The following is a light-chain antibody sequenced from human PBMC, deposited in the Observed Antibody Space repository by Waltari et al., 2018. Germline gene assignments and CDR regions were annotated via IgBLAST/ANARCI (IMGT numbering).Light chain of an antibody. CDR2: AAS. CDR3: QQYKTWPYA. CDR1: QSVSTN. Sequence: EIVLTQSPATLSVSPGETATLSCRASQSVSTNLAWYQHAPGQAPRLLIYAASTRATGIPGRFSDSGSGTEFTLTIDNLQSEDFALFYCQQYKTWPYAFGQGTKIEIK. J-gene: IGKJ2*01. V-gene: IGKV3-15*01.